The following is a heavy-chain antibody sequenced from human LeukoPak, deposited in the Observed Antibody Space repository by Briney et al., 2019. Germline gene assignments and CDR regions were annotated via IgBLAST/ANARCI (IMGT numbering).Heavy chain of an antibody. D-gene: IGHD5-24*01. CDR1: GFTFSSYG. J-gene: IGHJ4*02. CDR3: AKIRDGYNWTPRDY. V-gene: IGHV3-30*02. Sequence: PGGSLRLSCAASGFTFSSYGMHWVRQAPGKGLEWVAFIRYDGSNKYYADSVKGRFTISRDNSKNTLYLQMNSLRAEDTAVYYCAKIRDGYNWTPRDYWGQGTLATVSS. CDR2: IRYDGSNK.